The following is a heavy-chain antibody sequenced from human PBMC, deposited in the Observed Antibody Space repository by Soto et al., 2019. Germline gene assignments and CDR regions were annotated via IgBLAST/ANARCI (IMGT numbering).Heavy chain of an antibody. D-gene: IGHD5-12*01. CDR3: ARLESGEMANIY. CDR2: IIPILGIA. J-gene: IGHJ4*02. Sequence: QVQLVQSGAEVKKPGSSVKVSCKASGGTFSSYTISWVRQAPGQGLEWMGRIIPILGIANYAQKFQGRVTITADKSTNTDYMELSSVRSEDTAVYYCARLESGEMANIYWGQGTLVTDSS. V-gene: IGHV1-69*02. CDR1: GGTFSSYT.